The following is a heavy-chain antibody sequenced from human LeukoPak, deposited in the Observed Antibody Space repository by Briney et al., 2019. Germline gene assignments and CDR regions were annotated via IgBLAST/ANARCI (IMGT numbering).Heavy chain of an antibody. CDR1: GGSISSGGYY. V-gene: IGHV4-31*03. Sequence: KASETLSLTCTVSGGSISSGGYYWGWIRHHPVKGLEWIGYIYYSGSTYYNPSLKSRLTISVDTSKNQFSLKLSSVAAADTAVYYCAREGRDGYQIFDYWGQGTLVTVSS. D-gene: IGHD5-18*01. CDR2: IYYSGST. J-gene: IGHJ4*02. CDR3: AREGRDGYQIFDY.